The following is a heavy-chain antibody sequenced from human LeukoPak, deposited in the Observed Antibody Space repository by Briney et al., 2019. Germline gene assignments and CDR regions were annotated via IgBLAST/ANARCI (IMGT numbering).Heavy chain of an antibody. V-gene: IGHV3-21*06. CDR3: ARDDTSAHFFDS. CDR1: GFTFKIYS. D-gene: IGHD3-10*01. J-gene: IGHJ4*02. CDR2: ISTDSSHM. Sequence: GGSLRLLCAASGFTFKIYSMNWVRQAPGKGLEWVSSISTDSSHMYYADSVKGRFTVSRDNAKNSLYLQMNTLRAEDTAVYYCARDDTSAHFFDSWGQGTLVTVSS.